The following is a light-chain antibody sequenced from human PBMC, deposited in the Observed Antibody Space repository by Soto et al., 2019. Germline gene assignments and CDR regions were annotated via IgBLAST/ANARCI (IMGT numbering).Light chain of an antibody. Sequence: EIVMTQSPATLSVSPGETASLSCRASQSAGNFLAWYQQKPGQAPRLLIYYISTRATGIQARFSGSGSGTDFTLTIRSLGPEDFAVYYCKQRSNWPPTFGQGTRLEIK. J-gene: IGKJ5*01. CDR3: KQRSNWPPT. CDR1: QSAGNF. V-gene: IGKV3-11*01. CDR2: YIS.